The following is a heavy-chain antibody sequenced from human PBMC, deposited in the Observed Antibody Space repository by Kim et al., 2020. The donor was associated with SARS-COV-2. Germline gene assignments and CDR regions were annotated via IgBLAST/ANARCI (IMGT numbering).Heavy chain of an antibody. V-gene: IGHV3-30*18. J-gene: IGHJ5*02. CDR1: GFTLSRYW. CDR3: AKYGGGFDP. D-gene: IGHD4-17*01. Sequence: GGSLRLSCAASGFTLSRYWFHWVRQAPGKGLEWVAVISYDGSNKYYADSVKGRFTISRDNSKNTLYLQMNSLRAEDTAVYYCAKYGGGFDPWGQGTLVTV. CDR2: ISYDGSNK.